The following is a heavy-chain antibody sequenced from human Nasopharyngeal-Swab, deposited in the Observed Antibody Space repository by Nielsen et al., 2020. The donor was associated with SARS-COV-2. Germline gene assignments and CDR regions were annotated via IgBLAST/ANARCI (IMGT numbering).Heavy chain of an antibody. Sequence: AGENVGYKPAGYACISYAMHWVRQAPGQRLEWMGWINAGNGNTKYSQKFQGRVTITRDTSASTAYMELSSLRSEDTAVYYCARVGYKGWFGPWGQGTLVTVSS. J-gene: IGHJ5*02. CDR1: GYACISYA. D-gene: IGHD5-18*01. CDR2: INAGNGNT. CDR3: ARVGYKGWFGP. V-gene: IGHV1-3*01.